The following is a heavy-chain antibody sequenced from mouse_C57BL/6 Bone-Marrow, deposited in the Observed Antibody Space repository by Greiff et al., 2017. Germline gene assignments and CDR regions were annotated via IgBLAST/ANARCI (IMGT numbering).Heavy chain of an antibody. CDR1: GFTFRSYA. CDR2: ISDGGSYT. Sequence: EVKLVESGGGLVKPGGSLKLSCAASGFTFRSYAMSWVRQTPEKRLEWVATISDGGSYTYYPDNVKGRFTISRDNAKNNLYLQMGHLKSEDKAMYYCARERDYWGQGTTLTVSS. V-gene: IGHV5-4*01. J-gene: IGHJ2*01. CDR3: ARERDY.